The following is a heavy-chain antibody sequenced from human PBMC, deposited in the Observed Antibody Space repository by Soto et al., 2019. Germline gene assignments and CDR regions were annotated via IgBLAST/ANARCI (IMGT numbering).Heavy chain of an antibody. J-gene: IGHJ4*02. Sequence: QVQLVESGGGVVQPGRSLRLSCAASGFSFSSYAMHWVRQAPGKGLEWVAVISYDGSNRYYADSVKGRFTISRDNSKNTLYLQMNSLRAEDTAVYYCARASNSGSQHFDYWGQGTLVTISS. CDR3: ARASNSGSQHFDY. CDR1: GFSFSSYA. CDR2: ISYDGSNR. V-gene: IGHV3-30-3*01. D-gene: IGHD1-26*01.